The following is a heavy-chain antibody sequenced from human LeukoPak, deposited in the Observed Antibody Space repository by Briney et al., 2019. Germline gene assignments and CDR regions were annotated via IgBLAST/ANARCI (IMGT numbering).Heavy chain of an antibody. CDR3: ARDWGSYGTTGNY. D-gene: IGHD5-18*01. Sequence: ASVKVSCKASGYTFTSYGISWVRQAPGQGLEWMGRIIPILGIANYAQKFQGRVTITADKSTSTAYMELSSLRSEDTAVYYCARDWGSYGTTGNYWGQGTLVTVSS. CDR2: IIPILGIA. V-gene: IGHV1-69*04. J-gene: IGHJ4*02. CDR1: GYTFTSYG.